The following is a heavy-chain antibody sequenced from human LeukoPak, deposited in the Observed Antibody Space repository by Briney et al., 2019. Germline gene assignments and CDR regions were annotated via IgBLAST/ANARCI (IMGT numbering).Heavy chain of an antibody. D-gene: IGHD3-22*01. Sequence: ASVKVSCKASGFTFSVYWMHWVRQAPGQGLEWMGWMNPNSGNTGYAQKFQGRVTMTRNIFISTAYMELSSLRSEDTAVYYCARVEYISGYSHVYWGQGTLVTVSS. CDR2: MNPNSGNT. V-gene: IGHV1-8*01. CDR1: GFTFSVYW. J-gene: IGHJ4*02. CDR3: ARVEYISGYSHVY.